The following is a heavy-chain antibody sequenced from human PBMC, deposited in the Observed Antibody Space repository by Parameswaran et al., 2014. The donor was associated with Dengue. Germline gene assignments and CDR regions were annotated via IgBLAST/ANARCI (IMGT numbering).Heavy chain of an antibody. CDR2: ISSSGSII. Sequence: WIRQPPGKGLEWVSYISSSGSIIYYADSVKGRFTISRDNARNSLYLQMNSLRAEDTAVYYCARGWHDYEKYFDPWGQGTLVTVSS. V-gene: IGHV3-48*03. D-gene: IGHD4-17*01. J-gene: IGHJ5*02. CDR3: ARGWHDYEKYFDP.